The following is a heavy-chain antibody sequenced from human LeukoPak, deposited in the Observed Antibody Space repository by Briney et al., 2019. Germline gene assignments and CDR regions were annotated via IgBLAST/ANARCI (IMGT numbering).Heavy chain of an antibody. V-gene: IGHV4-34*01. D-gene: IGHD4-23*01. J-gene: IGHJ4*02. CDR2: INHSGST. CDR1: GGSFSGYY. Sequence: SATLSLTCAVYGGSFSGYYWSWIRQPPGKGLEWIGEINHSGSTNYNPSLKSRVTISVDTSKNQFSLKLSSVTAADTAVYYCARCTVVFDDWRQGSLVTVSS. CDR3: ARCTVVFDD.